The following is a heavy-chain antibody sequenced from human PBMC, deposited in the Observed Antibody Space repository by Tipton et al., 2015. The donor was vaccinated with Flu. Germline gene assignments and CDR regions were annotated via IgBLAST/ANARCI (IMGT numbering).Heavy chain of an antibody. D-gene: IGHD3-16*02. CDR3: ARGRTYLRDYDYVWGSYRSPRGMDV. CDR2: INHSGST. V-gene: IGHV4-34*01. Sequence: LSLTCAVYGGSFSGYYWSWIRQPPGRGLEWIGEINHSGSTNYNPSLKSRVTISVDTSKNQFSLKLSSVTAADTAVYYCARGRTYLRDYDYVWGSYRSPRGMDVWGQGTTVTVSS. CDR1: GGSFSGYY. J-gene: IGHJ6*02.